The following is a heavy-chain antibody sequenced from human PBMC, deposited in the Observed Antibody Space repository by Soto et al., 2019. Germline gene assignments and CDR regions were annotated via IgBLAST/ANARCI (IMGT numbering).Heavy chain of an antibody. V-gene: IGHV4-59*01. Sequence: SETLSLTCTVSGGSISSYYWSWIRQPPGKGLEWIGYIYYSGSTNYNPPLKSRVTISVDTSKNQFSLKLSSVTAADTAVYYCARGLYDFWSGYYNGYFDYWGQGTLVTVSS. J-gene: IGHJ4*02. CDR3: ARGLYDFWSGYYNGYFDY. CDR2: IYYSGST. CDR1: GGSISSYY. D-gene: IGHD3-3*01.